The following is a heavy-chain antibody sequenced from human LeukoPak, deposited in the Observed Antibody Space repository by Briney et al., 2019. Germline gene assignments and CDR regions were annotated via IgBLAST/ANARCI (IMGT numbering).Heavy chain of an antibody. J-gene: IGHJ4*02. CDR1: GYTFRGNY. D-gene: IGHD4-11*01. CDR3: ARDPSSVTLYFFDY. V-gene: IGHV1-2*02. Sequence: ASVKVSCKASGYTFRGNYIHWLRQAPGQGLEWMGWIDANNGDTKSAQKFRGRVTMSRDTSISTAYMDLSSLSPDDAAVYYCARDPSSVTLYFFDYWGQGTLVTVSS. CDR2: IDANNGDT.